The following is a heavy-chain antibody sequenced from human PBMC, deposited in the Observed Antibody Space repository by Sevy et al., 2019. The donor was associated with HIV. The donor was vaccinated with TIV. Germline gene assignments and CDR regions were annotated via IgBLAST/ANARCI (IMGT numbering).Heavy chain of an antibody. D-gene: IGHD4-4*01. J-gene: IGHJ2*01. Sequence: SETLSLTCTVSGGSVSSGSYYWSWIRQPPGKGLEWIGEINHSGSTNYNPSLKSRVTISVDTSKNQFSLKLSSVTAADTAVYYCARLGHDYSNFSWAWYFDLWGRGTLVTVSS. CDR1: GGSVSSGSYY. CDR3: ARLGHDYSNFSWAWYFDL. V-gene: IGHV4-61*01. CDR2: INHSGST.